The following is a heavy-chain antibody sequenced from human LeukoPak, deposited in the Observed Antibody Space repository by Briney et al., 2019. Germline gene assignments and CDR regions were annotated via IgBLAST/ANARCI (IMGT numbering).Heavy chain of an antibody. CDR2: IYYSGST. CDR1: GGSISSSSYY. D-gene: IGHD2-21*01. V-gene: IGHV4-39*01. J-gene: IGHJ6*02. Sequence: SSGTLSLTCTVSGGSISSSSYYWGWIRQPPGKGLEWIGSIYYSGSTYYSPSLKSRVTISVDTSKNQFSLKLSSVTAADTAVYYCARGEYYYYGTDVWGQGTTVTVSS. CDR3: ARGEYYYYGTDV.